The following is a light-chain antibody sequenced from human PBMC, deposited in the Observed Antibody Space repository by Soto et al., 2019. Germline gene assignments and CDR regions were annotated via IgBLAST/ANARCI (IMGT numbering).Light chain of an antibody. CDR2: EVT. V-gene: IGLV2-14*01. J-gene: IGLJ7*01. CDR3: SSYSSSYTLVI. Sequence: QAVVTQPASVSGSPGQSITLSCTGTSSDVGGYNYVSWYQQHPGKAPKLVIYEVTNRPSGASNRFSGSKSGNTASLTISGLQAEDEADYYCSSYSSSYTLVIFGGGTQLTVL. CDR1: SSDVGGYNY.